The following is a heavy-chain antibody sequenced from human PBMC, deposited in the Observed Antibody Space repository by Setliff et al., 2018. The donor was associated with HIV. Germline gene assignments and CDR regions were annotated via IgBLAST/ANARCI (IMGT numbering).Heavy chain of an antibody. Sequence: KASETLSLTCAVYGGSFSGYYWSWIRQPTGKGLEWIGEINHSGNTNYNPSLKSRVTISVDTSKNQFTLNLSSVTAADTAEYYCARDHGMAAIDPIPEAFDICGQWTMVTVSS. D-gene: IGHD6-19*01. V-gene: IGHV4-34*01. CDR1: GGSFSGYY. J-gene: IGHJ3*02. CDR2: INHSGNT. CDR3: ARDHGMAAIDPIPEAFDI.